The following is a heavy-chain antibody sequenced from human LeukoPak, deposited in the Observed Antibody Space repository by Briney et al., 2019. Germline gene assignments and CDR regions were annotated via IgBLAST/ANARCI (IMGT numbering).Heavy chain of an antibody. Sequence: GGSLRLSCAASGFTFSSYWMNWARQAPGKGLEWVASINHDGNVNYYVDSMKGRFTISRDNAKNSLYLQMSNLRAEDTAVYFCARGGGLDVWGQGATVTVSS. CDR1: GFTFSSYW. CDR2: INHDGNVN. V-gene: IGHV3-7*03. J-gene: IGHJ6*02. D-gene: IGHD3-16*01. CDR3: ARGGGLDV.